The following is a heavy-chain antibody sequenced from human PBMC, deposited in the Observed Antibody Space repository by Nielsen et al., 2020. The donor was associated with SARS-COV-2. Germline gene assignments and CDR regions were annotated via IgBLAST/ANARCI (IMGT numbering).Heavy chain of an antibody. V-gene: IGHV3-20*01. J-gene: IGHJ6*02. D-gene: IGHD4-17*01. CDR3: ARGLNDFGDYGRFGSYYYGMDV. CDR1: GFIFDDYG. CDR2: INWNGGST. Sequence: GGSLRLSCAASGFIFDDYGMNWVRQAPGKGLEWVSGINWNGGSTGYADSVKGRFTISRDNAKNSLYLQMNSLRAEDTALYHCARGLNDFGDYGRFGSYYYGMDVWGQGTSVTVSS.